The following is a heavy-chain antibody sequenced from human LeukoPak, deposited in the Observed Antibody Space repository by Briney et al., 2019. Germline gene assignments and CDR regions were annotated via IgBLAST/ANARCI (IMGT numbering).Heavy chain of an antibody. CDR1: GFTFSSYG. V-gene: IGHV3-33*01. D-gene: IGHD3-16*01. Sequence: GGSLRLSCAASGFTFSSYGMHWVRQAPGKGLEWVAVILNDGSQEKYPDSVKGRFTISRDNSKNTLFLQMNSLRAEDTAVYYCARDDALGDNALDIWGQGTMVTVSS. J-gene: IGHJ3*02. CDR2: ILNDGSQE. CDR3: ARDDALGDNALDI.